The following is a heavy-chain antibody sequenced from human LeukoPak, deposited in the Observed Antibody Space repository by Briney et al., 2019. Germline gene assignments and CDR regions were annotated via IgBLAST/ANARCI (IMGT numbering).Heavy chain of an antibody. CDR1: GYTFTSYY. J-gene: IGHJ4*02. D-gene: IGHD6-6*01. Sequence: ASVKVSCKASGYTFTSYYMHWVRQAPGQGLEWMGIINPSGGSTSYAQKFQGRVTITRDMSTSTVYMELSSLRSEDTAVYYCASALSIAARLDYWGQGTLVTVSS. V-gene: IGHV1-46*01. CDR3: ASALSIAARLDY. CDR2: INPSGGST.